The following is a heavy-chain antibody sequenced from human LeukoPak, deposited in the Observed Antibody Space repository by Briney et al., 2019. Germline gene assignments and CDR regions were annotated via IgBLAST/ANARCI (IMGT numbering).Heavy chain of an antibody. V-gene: IGHV4-34*01. Sequence: PSETLSLTCAVYGGSFSGYYWSWIRQPPGKGLEWIGEINHSGSTNYNPSLKSRVTMSVDTSKNQFSLKLSSVTAADTAVYYCAGRSGYDYRYWGQGTLVTVSS. CDR3: AGRSGYDYRY. D-gene: IGHD5-12*01. CDR2: INHSGST. J-gene: IGHJ4*02. CDR1: GGSFSGYY.